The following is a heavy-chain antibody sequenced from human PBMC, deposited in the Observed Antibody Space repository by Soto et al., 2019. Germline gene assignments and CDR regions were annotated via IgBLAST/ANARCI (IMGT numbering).Heavy chain of an antibody. J-gene: IGHJ6*02. D-gene: IGHD5-18*01. CDR3: ARGYTAMALYYYGMDV. Sequence: RASVKVSCKASGGTFSSYAISWVRQAPGQGLEWMGGIIPIFGTANYAQKFQGRVTITADESTSTAYMELSSLRSEDTAVYHCARGYTAMALYYYGMDVWGQGTTVTVSS. CDR2: IIPIFGTA. V-gene: IGHV1-69*13. CDR1: GGTFSSYA.